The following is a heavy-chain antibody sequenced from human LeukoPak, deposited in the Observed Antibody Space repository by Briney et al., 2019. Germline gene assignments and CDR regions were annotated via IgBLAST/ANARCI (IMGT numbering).Heavy chain of an antibody. CDR1: GFTFSSYA. Sequence: PGGSLRLSCAASGFTFSSYAMSWVRQAPGKGLEWVSIIGSDGTIFYADSVEGRFSISRDNSKNTLYLQMNSLRAEDTAVYYCARGLRYFDWLLTYYFDYWGQGTLVTVSS. CDR3: ARGLRYFDWLLTYYFDY. D-gene: IGHD3-9*01. CDR2: IGSDGTI. V-gene: IGHV3-23*01. J-gene: IGHJ4*02.